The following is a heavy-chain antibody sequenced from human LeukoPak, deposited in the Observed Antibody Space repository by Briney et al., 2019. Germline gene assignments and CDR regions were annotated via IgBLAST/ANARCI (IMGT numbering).Heavy chain of an antibody. CDR3: AEVADTYY. Sequence: SGGSLRLSCAASGFTFSSYSMNWVRQAPGKGLEWVSSISSSSSYIYYADSVKGRFTISRDNAKDSLYLQMNSLRAEDTAVYYCAEVADTYYWGQGTLVTVSS. CDR2: ISSSSSYI. J-gene: IGHJ4*02. CDR1: GFTFSSYS. D-gene: IGHD6-19*01. V-gene: IGHV3-21*01.